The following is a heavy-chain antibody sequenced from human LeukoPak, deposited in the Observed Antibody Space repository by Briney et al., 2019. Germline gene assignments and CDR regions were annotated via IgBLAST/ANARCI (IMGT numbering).Heavy chain of an antibody. V-gene: IGHV4-59*01. J-gene: IGHJ6*03. CDR3: ARSPACSSTSCYGQSYYYYYMDV. D-gene: IGHD2-2*01. Sequence: SETLSLTCTVSGGSLSSYYWSWIRRPPGKGLEWIGYIYYSGSTNYNPSLKSRVTISVDTSKNQFSLKLSSVTAADTAVYYCARSPACSSTSCYGQSYYYYYMDVWGKGTTVTVSS. CDR2: IYYSGST. CDR1: GGSLSSYY.